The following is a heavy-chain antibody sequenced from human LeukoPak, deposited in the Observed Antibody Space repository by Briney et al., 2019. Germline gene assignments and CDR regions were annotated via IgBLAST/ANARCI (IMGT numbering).Heavy chain of an antibody. J-gene: IGHJ5*02. CDR3: ASSHQQWVLNP. CDR1: GFTFSSYG. Sequence: PGGSLRLSCTASGFTFSSYGMHWVRQAPGRGLEWVAVISYDGSNKYYADSVKGRFTISRDNSKNTLYLQMNSLRAEDTAVYYCASSHQQWVLNPWGQGTLVTVSS. D-gene: IGHD1-26*01. CDR2: ISYDGSNK. V-gene: IGHV3-30*03.